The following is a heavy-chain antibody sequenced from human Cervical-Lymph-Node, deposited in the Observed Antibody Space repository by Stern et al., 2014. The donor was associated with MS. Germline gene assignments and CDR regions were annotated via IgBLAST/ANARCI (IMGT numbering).Heavy chain of an antibody. V-gene: IGHV3-30*18. CDR3: AKVPFPYGSSHYGMDV. D-gene: IGHD3-22*01. Sequence: QVQLVESGGGVVQPGRSLRLSCAASGFTFSSYGMHWVRQAPGQGLEWVAVISDDGSNKYYADSVKGRFTISRDHSTNTAYLQLISLRAEDTAVYYCAKVPFPYGSSHYGMDVWGQGTTVTVSS. J-gene: IGHJ6*02. CDR2: ISDDGSNK. CDR1: GFTFSSYG.